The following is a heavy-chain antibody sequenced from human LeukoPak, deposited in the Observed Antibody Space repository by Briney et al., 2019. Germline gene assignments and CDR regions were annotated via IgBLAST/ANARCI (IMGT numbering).Heavy chain of an antibody. Sequence: ASVKVSCKASGYTFTSYDINWVRQATGQGLEWMGWMNPNSGNTGYAQKFQGRVTMTRNTSISTAYMELSSLRSEDTAVYYCARVSRIIKFKTAAIGALGYWGQGTLVTVSS. CDR1: GYTFTSYD. CDR2: MNPNSGNT. D-gene: IGHD2-2*01. J-gene: IGHJ4*02. CDR3: ARVSRIIKFKTAAIGALGY. V-gene: IGHV1-8*01.